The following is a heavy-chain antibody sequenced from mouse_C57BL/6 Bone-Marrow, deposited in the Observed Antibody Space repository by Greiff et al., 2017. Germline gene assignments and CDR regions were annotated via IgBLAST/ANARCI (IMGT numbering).Heavy chain of an antibody. Sequence: VQLKQSGTVLARPGASVKMSCKTSGYTFTSYWMHWVKQRPGQGLEWIGAIYPGNSDTSYNQKFKGKAILTAVTSASTTYMELSSLTNEDSAVYYYAIGSMYYGSGYWDQGTTLTVSS. V-gene: IGHV1-5*01. CDR3: AIGSMYYGSGY. CDR1: GYTFTSYW. CDR2: IYPGNSDT. D-gene: IGHD1-1*01. J-gene: IGHJ2*01.